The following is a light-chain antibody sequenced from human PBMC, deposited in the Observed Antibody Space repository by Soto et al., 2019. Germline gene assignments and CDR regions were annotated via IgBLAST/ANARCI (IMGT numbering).Light chain of an antibody. J-gene: IGKJ4*01. CDR3: HQYDNSPLT. V-gene: IGKV3-20*01. CDR1: QSVSSSC. CDR2: GAS. Sequence: EIVLTQSPGTLSLSPGERATLSCRASQSVSSSCLAWYQQKPGQAPRLLNYGASSSATGIPDRCSGSGSGTDFTLTISSLEPDDFAVYYCHQYDNSPLTFGGGPKVEIK.